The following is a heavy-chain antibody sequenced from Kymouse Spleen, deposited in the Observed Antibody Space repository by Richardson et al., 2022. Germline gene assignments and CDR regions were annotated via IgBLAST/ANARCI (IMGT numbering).Heavy chain of an antibody. CDR2: IYYSGST. J-gene: IGHJ4*02. Sequence: QLQLQESGPGLVKPSETLSLTCTVSGGSISSSSYYWGWIRQPPGKGLEWIGSIYYSGSTYYNPSLKSRVTISVDTSKNQFSLKLSSVTAADTAVYYCARQGSGYDPSFDYWGQGTLVTVSS. CDR3: ARQGSGYDPSFDY. D-gene: IGHD5-12*01. V-gene: IGHV4-39*01. CDR1: GGSISSSSYY.